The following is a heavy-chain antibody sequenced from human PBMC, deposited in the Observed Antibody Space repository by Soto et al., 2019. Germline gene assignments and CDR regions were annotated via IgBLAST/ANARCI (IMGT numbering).Heavy chain of an antibody. D-gene: IGHD2-2*01. CDR2: FDPEDGET. CDR3: ATRGGLDIVVVPAATYYYYYGMDV. Sequence: ASVKVSCKVSGYTLTELSMHWVRQAPGKGLEWMGGFDPEDGETIYAQKFQGRVTMTEDTSTDTAYMELSSLRSEDTAVYYCATRGGLDIVVVPAATYYYYYGMDVWGQGTTVTVSS. J-gene: IGHJ6*02. CDR1: GYTLTELS. V-gene: IGHV1-24*01.